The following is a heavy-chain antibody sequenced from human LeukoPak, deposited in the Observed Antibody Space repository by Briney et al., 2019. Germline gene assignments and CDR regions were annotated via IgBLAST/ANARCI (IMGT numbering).Heavy chain of an antibody. CDR1: GGSISSYY. D-gene: IGHD1-7*01. V-gene: IGHV4-4*07. Sequence: PSETLSLTCTVSGGSISSYYWSWIRQPAGKGLEWIGRFYTSGSTNYNPSLKSRVTMSLDASKNQFSLKLSSVTAADTAVYYCARDPGTFDWYFDLWGRGTLVTVSS. J-gene: IGHJ2*01. CDR3: ARDPGTFDWYFDL. CDR2: FYTSGST.